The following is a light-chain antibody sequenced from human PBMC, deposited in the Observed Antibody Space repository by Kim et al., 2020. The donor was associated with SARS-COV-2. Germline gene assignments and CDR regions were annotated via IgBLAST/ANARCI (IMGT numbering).Light chain of an antibody. Sequence: SVALGQTARITCGGNNIGSKNVRWYQQKPGQAPVLVIYRDSNRPSGIPGRFSGSNSGNTATLTISRAQAGDEADYYCQVWDSSNYVFGTGTKVTVL. CDR1: NIGSKN. CDR2: RDS. J-gene: IGLJ1*01. CDR3: QVWDSSNYV. V-gene: IGLV3-9*01.